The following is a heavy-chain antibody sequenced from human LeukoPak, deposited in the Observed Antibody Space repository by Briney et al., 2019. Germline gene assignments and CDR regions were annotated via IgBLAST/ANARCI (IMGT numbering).Heavy chain of an antibody. CDR1: GFSFENYN. CDR2: IKSDGST. D-gene: IGHD3-10*01. CDR3: TRAITYFYGSVTYDWFDS. J-gene: IGHJ5*01. V-gene: IGHV3-74*01. Sequence: GGSLRLSCAASGFSFENYNMHWVRQTPGKGLMWVARIKSDGSTIYADSVQGRFTISRDNAKNMVYLQMNSLRADDTAIYYCTRAITYFYGSVTYDWFDSWGQGTRVTVSS.